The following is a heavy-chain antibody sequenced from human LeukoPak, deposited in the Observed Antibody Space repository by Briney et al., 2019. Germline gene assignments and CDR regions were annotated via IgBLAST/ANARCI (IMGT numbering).Heavy chain of an antibody. D-gene: IGHD2-15*01. CDR3: ARQGRGDLGY. Sequence: PSETLSLTCTVSGGSISSSSYYWGWIRQPPGKGLEWIGSIYYSGSTYYNPSLKSRVTISVDTSKNQFSLKLSSVTAADTAVYYCARQGRGDLGYWGQGTLVTVSS. J-gene: IGHJ4*02. V-gene: IGHV4-39*01. CDR1: GGSISSSSYY. CDR2: IYYSGST.